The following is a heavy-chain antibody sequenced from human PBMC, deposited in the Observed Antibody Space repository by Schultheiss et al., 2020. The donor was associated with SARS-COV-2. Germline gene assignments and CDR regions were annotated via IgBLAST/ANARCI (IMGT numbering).Heavy chain of an antibody. Sequence: GGSLRLSCAASGFTFSSYAMHWVRQAPGKGLEWVAVISYDGSNKYYADSVKGRFTISRDNSKNTLYLQMNSLRAEDTAVYYCARTIFGVVKSPVDVWGKGTTVTVSS. V-gene: IGHV3-30*01. CDR1: GFTFSSYA. D-gene: IGHD3-3*01. CDR3: ARTIFGVVKSPVDV. J-gene: IGHJ6*04. CDR2: ISYDGSNK.